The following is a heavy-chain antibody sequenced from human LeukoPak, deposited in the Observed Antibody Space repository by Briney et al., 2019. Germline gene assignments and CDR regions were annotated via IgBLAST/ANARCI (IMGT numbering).Heavy chain of an antibody. D-gene: IGHD3-10*01. CDR1: GYTLTELS. CDR3: ATDQEYYGSGSYIY. J-gene: IGHJ4*02. V-gene: IGHV1-24*01. Sequence: ASVKVSCKVSGYTLTELSMHWVRQAPGKGLEWIGGFDPEDGETIYAQKFQGRVTMTEDTSTDTAYMELSSLRSEDTAVYYCATDQEYYGSGSYIYWGQGTLVTVSS. CDR2: FDPEDGET.